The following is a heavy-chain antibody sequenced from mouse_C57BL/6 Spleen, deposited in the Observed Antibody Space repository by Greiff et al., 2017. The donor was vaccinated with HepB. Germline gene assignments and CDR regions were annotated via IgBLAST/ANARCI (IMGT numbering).Heavy chain of an antibody. CDR1: GFTFSSYA. Sequence: EVKLVESGGGLVKPGGSLKLSCAASGFTFSSYAMSWVRQTPEKRLEWVATISDGGSYTYYPDNVKGRFTISRDNAKNNLYLQMSHLKSEDTAMYYCARDLDPIGLPCDYWGQGTTLTVSS. J-gene: IGHJ2*01. CDR3: ARDLDPIGLPCDY. V-gene: IGHV5-4*01. CDR2: ISDGGSYT. D-gene: IGHD2-2*01.